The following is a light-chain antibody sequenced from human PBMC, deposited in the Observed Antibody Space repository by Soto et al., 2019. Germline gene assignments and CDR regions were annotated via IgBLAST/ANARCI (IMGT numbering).Light chain of an antibody. CDR3: VLYLGSGIWV. J-gene: IGLJ3*02. CDR1: SGSVSTNYY. CDR2: NTN. Sequence: QTVVTQEPSFSVSPGGTVTLTCGWSSGSVSTNYYPSWYQQTPGQAPRTLIYNTNTRSSGVPDRFSGSILGNKAALTITGAQADDESDYYCVLYLGSGIWVFGGGTKLTVL. V-gene: IGLV8-61*01.